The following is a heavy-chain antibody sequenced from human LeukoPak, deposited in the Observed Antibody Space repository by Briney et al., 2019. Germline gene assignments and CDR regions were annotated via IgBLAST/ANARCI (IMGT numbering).Heavy chain of an antibody. J-gene: IGHJ4*02. Sequence: GESLKISCKGSGYNFTSYWIGWVRQMPGKGLEWMGIIYPGDSDTRYSPSFQGQATISADKSISTAYLQWSSLKASDTAMYYCARSLGYCSSTSCYLDYWGQGTLVTVSS. CDR1: GYNFTSYW. D-gene: IGHD2-2*01. V-gene: IGHV5-51*01. CDR2: IYPGDSDT. CDR3: ARSLGYCSSTSCYLDY.